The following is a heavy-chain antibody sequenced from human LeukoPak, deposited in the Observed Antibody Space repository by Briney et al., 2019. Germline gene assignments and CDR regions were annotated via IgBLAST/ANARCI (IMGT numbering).Heavy chain of an antibody. J-gene: IGHJ4*02. CDR3: ARAFYDSSGPHHDY. V-gene: IGHV3-74*01. CDR1: GFTFTTYW. Sequence: GGSLRLSCAASGFTFTTYWMHWVRQAPGKGLVWVSHINSDGSITSYADSVKGRFTISRDNAKNTLYLQMNSLRAEDTAVYYCARAFYDSSGPHHDYWGQGTLVTVSS. D-gene: IGHD3-22*01. CDR2: INSDGSIT.